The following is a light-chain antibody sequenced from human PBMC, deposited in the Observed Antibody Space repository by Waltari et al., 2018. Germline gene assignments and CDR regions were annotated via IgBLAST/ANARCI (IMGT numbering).Light chain of an antibody. V-gene: IGKV3-15*01. J-gene: IGKJ2*01. CDR1: QSVTTN. CDR3: HQYNDGPPFN. Sequence: EIVMTQSPATLSVSPGERAILYCRASQSVTTNLAWYQQKPGQAPRLLIYGASTRATDIPARFSGSGSGTEFTLTISSLQSEDCAVYYCHQYNDGPPFNFGQGTKLEIK. CDR2: GAS.